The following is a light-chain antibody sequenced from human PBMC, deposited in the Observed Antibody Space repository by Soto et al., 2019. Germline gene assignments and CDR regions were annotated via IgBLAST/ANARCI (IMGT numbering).Light chain of an antibody. Sequence: QSVLIQLPSASGTPGQRVTISCSGSRSNIGSNTVNWYQQVPGTAPRLLIYANNQRPSGVPDRFSGSKSGTSASLAISGLQSEDEADYYCAAWDDSLNGPVFGGGTKLTVL. CDR2: ANN. CDR1: RSNIGSNT. J-gene: IGLJ3*02. CDR3: AAWDDSLNGPV. V-gene: IGLV1-44*01.